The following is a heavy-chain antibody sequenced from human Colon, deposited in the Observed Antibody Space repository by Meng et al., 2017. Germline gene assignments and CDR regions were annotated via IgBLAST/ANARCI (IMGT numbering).Heavy chain of an antibody. CDR3: ARNPVIPDARTFDF. CDR2: IHSSGNT. CDR1: NGSINSADYY. J-gene: IGHJ4*02. V-gene: IGHV4-30-4*01. Sequence: QVQLQESGPGLVKPSQTLSLTCTISNGSINSADYYWNWIRQPPGKGPEWLGYIHSSGNTYYTPSLKSRLAMSLDTSKNQFSPRLTSVTAADTAVYYCARNPVIPDARTFDFWGQGALVTGSS. D-gene: IGHD2-2*01.